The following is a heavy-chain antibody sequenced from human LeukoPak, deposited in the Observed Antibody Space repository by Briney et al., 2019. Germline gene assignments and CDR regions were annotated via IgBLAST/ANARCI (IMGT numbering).Heavy chain of an antibody. CDR2: TSVNNGDT. D-gene: IGHD3-9*01. CDR1: GYMFNIYG. J-gene: IGHJ4*02. CDR3: VRDQYLNVMTGFDD. Sequence: ASVKVSFKASGYMFNIYGISWVRQAPGQGLEWMEWTSVNNGDTKYGQKFQGRVTVTTDTSTSTVYLELRRLRPDDTAVYYCVRDQYLNVMTGFDDWGQGTLVTVSS. V-gene: IGHV1-18*01.